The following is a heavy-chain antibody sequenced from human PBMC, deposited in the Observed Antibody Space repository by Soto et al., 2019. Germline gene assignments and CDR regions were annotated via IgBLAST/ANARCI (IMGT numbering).Heavy chain of an antibody. CDR1: GFTFSSYG. J-gene: IGHJ6*02. V-gene: IGHV3-33*01. CDR2: IWYDGSNK. CDR3: ARDGVSVLRYFDWLYSRNYYGMDV. D-gene: IGHD3-9*01. Sequence: HPGGSLRLSCAASGFTFSSYGMHWVRQAPGKGLEWVAVIWYDGSNKYYADSVKGRFTISRDNSKNTLYLQMNSLRAEDTAVYYCARDGVSVLRYFDWLYSRNYYGMDVWGQGTTVTVSS.